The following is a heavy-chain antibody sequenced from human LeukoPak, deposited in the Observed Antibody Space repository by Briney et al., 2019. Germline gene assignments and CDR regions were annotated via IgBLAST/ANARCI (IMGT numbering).Heavy chain of an antibody. CDR1: GGSISSYY. D-gene: IGHD3-3*01. V-gene: IGHV4-59*01. CDR3: ARTTYYDFWSGYFFDY. J-gene: IGHJ4*02. Sequence: SETLSLTCTVPGGSISSYYWSWSRQPPGRGLEWIGYIYYSGSTNYNPSLKSRVTISVDTSKNQFSLKLSPVTAADTAVYYCARTTYYDFWSGYFFDYWGQGTLFTVSS. CDR2: IYYSGST.